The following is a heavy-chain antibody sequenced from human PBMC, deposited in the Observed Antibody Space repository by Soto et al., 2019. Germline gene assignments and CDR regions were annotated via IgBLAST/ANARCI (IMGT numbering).Heavy chain of an antibody. CDR2: IIPIFGTA. D-gene: IGHD5-18*01. Sequence: QVQLVQSGAEVKKPGSSVQVSCKASGGTFSSYAISWVRQAPGQGLEWMGGIIPIFGTANYAQKFQGRVTITADESTSTAYMELSSLRSEDTAVYYCARFGSGYSYGYYYFDYWGQGTLVTVSS. J-gene: IGHJ4*02. CDR3: ARFGSGYSYGYYYFDY. CDR1: GGTFSSYA. V-gene: IGHV1-69*01.